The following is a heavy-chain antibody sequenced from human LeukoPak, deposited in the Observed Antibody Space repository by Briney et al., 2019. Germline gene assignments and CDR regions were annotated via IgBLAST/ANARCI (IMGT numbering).Heavy chain of an antibody. Sequence: AGGSLRLSCAAFGFSFNSHYMSWVRQAPGKGLEWVANIKQDGSEKNYVDSVKGRFTISRDNAKNSLYLQMNSLRAEDTAVYYCARTGSKRSRPAAPDYWGQGTLVTVSS. J-gene: IGHJ4*02. CDR3: ARTGSKRSRPAAPDY. D-gene: IGHD6-13*01. V-gene: IGHV3-7*01. CDR2: IKQDGSEK. CDR1: GFSFNSHY.